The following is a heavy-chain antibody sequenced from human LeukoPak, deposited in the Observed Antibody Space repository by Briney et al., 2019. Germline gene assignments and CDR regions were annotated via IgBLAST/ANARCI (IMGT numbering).Heavy chain of an antibody. V-gene: IGHV3-23*01. J-gene: IGHJ4*02. CDR2: ISASGDAT. Sequence: GGSLRLSCVASGFTFSNYAMNWVRQAPGKGLEWVSLISASGDATYYGDPVKGRFTISRDNSKNTPYLQMNSLRSDDTAVYYCAKDLDSSGNYYGGVNWGQGTLVTVSS. CDR1: GFTFSNYA. CDR3: AKDLDSSGNYYGGVN. D-gene: IGHD3-22*01.